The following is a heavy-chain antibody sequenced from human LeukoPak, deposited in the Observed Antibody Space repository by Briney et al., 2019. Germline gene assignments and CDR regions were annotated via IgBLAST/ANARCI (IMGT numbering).Heavy chain of an antibody. CDR3: ARGASKQQLASFDY. D-gene: IGHD6-13*01. CDR1: GFTFSVYT. V-gene: IGHV3-21*01. Sequence: GGSLRLSCAAFGFTFSVYTINWVRQAPGKGLEWVSSISSSSTYKYYADAVKGRFTISRDNAENSLYLQMDSLRAEDTAVYYCARGASKQQLASFDYWSQGTLVTVSS. J-gene: IGHJ4*02. CDR2: ISSSSTYK.